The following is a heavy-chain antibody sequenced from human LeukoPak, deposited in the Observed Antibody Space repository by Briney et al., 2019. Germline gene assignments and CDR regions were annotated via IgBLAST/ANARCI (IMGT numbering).Heavy chain of an antibody. J-gene: IGHJ6*02. V-gene: IGHV1-8*02. CDR2: MNPNSGNT. CDR3: ARVVVVAAFHYGMDV. CDR1: GGTFSSYA. D-gene: IGHD2-15*01. Sequence: ASVKVSCKASGGTFSSYAINWVRQATGQGLEWMGWMNPNSGNTGYAQKFQGRVTMTRNTSISTAYMELSSLRSEDTAVYYCARVVVVAAFHYGMDVWGQGTTVTVSS.